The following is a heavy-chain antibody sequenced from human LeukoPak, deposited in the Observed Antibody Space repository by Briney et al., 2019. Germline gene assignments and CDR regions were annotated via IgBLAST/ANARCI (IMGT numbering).Heavy chain of an antibody. Sequence: SVKVSCKASGGTFSSYAIIWVRQAPGQGLEWMGGIIPIFGTANYAQKFQGRVTITADESTSTAYMELSSLRSEDTAVYYCARAAAGTYDSSGYWVYWGQGTLVTVSS. CDR3: ARAAAGTYDSSGYWVY. V-gene: IGHV1-69*01. CDR2: IIPIFGTA. J-gene: IGHJ4*02. CDR1: GGTFSSYA. D-gene: IGHD3-22*01.